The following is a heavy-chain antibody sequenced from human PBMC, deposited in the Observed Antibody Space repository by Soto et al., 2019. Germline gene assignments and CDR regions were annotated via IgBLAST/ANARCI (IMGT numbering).Heavy chain of an antibody. CDR2: IGTAGDT. V-gene: IGHV3-13*01. CDR3: ARGAIAVAGTFIYYYYMDV. D-gene: IGHD6-19*01. Sequence: GGSLRLSCAASGFTFSSYDMHWVRQATGKGLEWVSAIGTAGDTYYPGSVKGRFTISRENAKNSLYLQMNSLRAGDTAVYYCARGAIAVAGTFIYYYYMDVWGKGTTVTVSS. J-gene: IGHJ6*03. CDR1: GFTFSSYD.